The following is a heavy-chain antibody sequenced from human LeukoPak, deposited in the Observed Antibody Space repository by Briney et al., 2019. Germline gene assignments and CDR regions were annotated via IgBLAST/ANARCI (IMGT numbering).Heavy chain of an antibody. CDR1: GGSISSYY. J-gene: IGHJ5*02. V-gene: IGHV4-59*01. CDR2: IYYSGST. CDR3: ARTGTTGFTWLDT. Sequence: SETLSLTCTVSGGSISSYYWSWIRQPPGKGLEWIGYIYYSGSTNYNPSLTSRVTISVDTSRDHFSLKLSSVTAADTAVYYCARTGTTGFTWLDTWGQGTLVTVSS. D-gene: IGHD1-1*01.